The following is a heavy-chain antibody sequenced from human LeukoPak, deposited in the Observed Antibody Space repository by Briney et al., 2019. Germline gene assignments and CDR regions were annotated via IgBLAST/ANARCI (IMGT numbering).Heavy chain of an antibody. CDR3: AKDFPSSGYYPDAFDI. V-gene: IGHV3-30*02. Sequence: GGSLSLSCAASGFTFSSYGMHWVRQAPGKGLEGVAFIRYDGSNKYYADSVKGRFTISRDNSKNTLYLQMNSLTAEGTAVYYCAKDFPSSGYYPDAFDIWGQGTMVTVSS. D-gene: IGHD3-22*01. CDR1: GFTFSSYG. J-gene: IGHJ3*02. CDR2: IRYDGSNK.